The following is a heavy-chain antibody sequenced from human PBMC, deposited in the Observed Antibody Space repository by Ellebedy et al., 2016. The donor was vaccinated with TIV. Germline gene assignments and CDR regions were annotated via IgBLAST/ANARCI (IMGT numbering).Heavy chain of an antibody. CDR2: IYYNGGT. CDR3: ARAGGSYYVAFDI. J-gene: IGHJ3*02. CDR1: GGSISSSSYY. Sequence: SETLSLXXTVSGGSISSSSYYWGWIRQPPGKGLEWIGSIYYNGGTYYNPSLKSRVTISVDTSKNQFSLRLSSVTAADTAVYYCARAGGSYYVAFDIWGQGTMVTVSS. D-gene: IGHD1-26*01. V-gene: IGHV4-39*07.